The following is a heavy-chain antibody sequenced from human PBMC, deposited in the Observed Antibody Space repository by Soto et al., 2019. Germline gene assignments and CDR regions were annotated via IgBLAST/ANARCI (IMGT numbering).Heavy chain of an antibody. Sequence: EVQLVQSGDEVKKPGESLRISCQGFGYSFSDYWIGWVRQKPGKGLEWMGIIYPGDSDTKYSPSFQGQVTISADKSIITAYLQWSSLKASDTAIYYCAGRKNRYNFFYFDYWGQGTLVTVSS. J-gene: IGHJ4*02. CDR3: AGRKNRYNFFYFDY. CDR2: IYPGDSDT. V-gene: IGHV5-51*03. CDR1: GYSFSDYW. D-gene: IGHD3-3*01.